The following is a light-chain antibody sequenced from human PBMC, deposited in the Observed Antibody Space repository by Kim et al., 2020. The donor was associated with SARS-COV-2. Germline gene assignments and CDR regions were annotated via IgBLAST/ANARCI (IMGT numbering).Light chain of an antibody. CDR1: QSLVHSNGNTY. Sequence: DVVLTQSPLSLSVTLGQPASISCRSSQSLVHSNGNTYLNWLQQRPGQSPRRLIYQVSNRDSGVPDRFSGSGSGTDFTLKISRVEAEDVGVYYCMQALQTNTFGQGTKLEI. CDR3: MQALQTNT. J-gene: IGKJ2*01. V-gene: IGKV2-30*02. CDR2: QVS.